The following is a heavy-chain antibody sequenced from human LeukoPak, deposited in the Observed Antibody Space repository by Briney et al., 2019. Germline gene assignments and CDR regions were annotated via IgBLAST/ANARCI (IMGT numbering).Heavy chain of an antibody. CDR3: ARDRDYYGSGSYYSDY. J-gene: IGHJ4*02. V-gene: IGHV3-66*02. Sequence: HPGGSLRLSCAASGFTFSSYNMNWVRQAPGKGLEWVSAISSGGITYYADSVKGRFTISRDNSKNTLYLQMNSLGAEDTAVYYCARDRDYYGSGSYYSDYWGQGTLVTVSS. D-gene: IGHD3-10*01. CDR2: ISSGGIT. CDR1: GFTFSSYN.